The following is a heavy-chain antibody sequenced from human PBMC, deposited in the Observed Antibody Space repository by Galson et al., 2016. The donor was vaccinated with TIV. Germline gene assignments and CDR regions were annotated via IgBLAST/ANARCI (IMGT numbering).Heavy chain of an antibody. D-gene: IGHD4-23*01. Sequence: SLRLSCAASGFTFSGYTMNWVRQAPGKGLEWVSSISSASSYIYYADSVKGRFTISRANAKNSLYLQMNSLRDEDTAVYFCANDRDYGGIPGWFDPWGQGTLVTVSS. J-gene: IGHJ5*02. CDR2: ISSASSYI. CDR3: ANDRDYGGIPGWFDP. V-gene: IGHV3-21*01. CDR1: GFTFSGYT.